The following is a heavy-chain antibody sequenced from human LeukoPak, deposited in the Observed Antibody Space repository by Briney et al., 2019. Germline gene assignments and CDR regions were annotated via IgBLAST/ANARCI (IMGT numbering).Heavy chain of an antibody. CDR2: IYYSGST. CDR3: ASQGDILTGYLEWDAFDI. Sequence: PSETLSLTCTVSGGSISSYYWSWIRQPPGKGLEWIGYIYYSGSTNYNPSLKSRVTISVDTSKNQFSLKLSSVTAADTAVYYCASQGDILTGYLEWDAFDIWGQGTLVTVSS. CDR1: GGSISSYY. J-gene: IGHJ4*02. V-gene: IGHV4-59*01. D-gene: IGHD3-9*01.